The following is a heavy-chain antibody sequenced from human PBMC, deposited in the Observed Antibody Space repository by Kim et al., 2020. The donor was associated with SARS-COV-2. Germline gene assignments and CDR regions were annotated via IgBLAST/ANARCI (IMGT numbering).Heavy chain of an antibody. D-gene: IGHD3-10*01. J-gene: IGHJ4*02. CDR2: MNPNSGNT. V-gene: IGHV1-8*01. CDR1: GYTFTSYD. CDR3: ARRHYGSGSYPY. Sequence: ASVKVSCKASGYTFTSYDINWVRQATGQGLEWMGWMNPNSGNTGYAQKFQGRVTMTRNTSISTAYMELSSLRSEDTAVYYCARRHYGSGSYPYWGQGTLVTVSS.